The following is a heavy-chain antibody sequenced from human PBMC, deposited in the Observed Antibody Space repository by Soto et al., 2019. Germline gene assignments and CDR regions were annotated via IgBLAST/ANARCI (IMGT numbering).Heavy chain of an antibody. J-gene: IGHJ3*02. Sequence: GGSLRLSCAASGLTFSNYDMNWVRQAPGKGLEWVAFISDDGTNKYYVESVKGRFAISRDNSKSTQWLQMNSLRVEDTAVYYCAQGGSSSSSGDAFEIWGQGTMVTVSS. CDR2: ISDDGTNK. D-gene: IGHD6-6*01. CDR3: AQGGSSSSSGDAFEI. V-gene: IGHV3-30*18. CDR1: GLTFSNYD.